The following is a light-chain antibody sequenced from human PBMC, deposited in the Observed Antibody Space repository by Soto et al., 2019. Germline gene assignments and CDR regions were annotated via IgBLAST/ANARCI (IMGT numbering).Light chain of an antibody. CDR1: NSNTGSNI. CDR2: SDN. CDR3: AAWDDSLNGYV. Sequence: QSVLTQPPSASGTPGQRVTISWSGGNSNTGSNIVNCHHQLPGTAPKLLIYSDNQRPSGVPDRFSGSRSGTSASLAISGLQSDDEADYYCAAWDDSLNGYVVGTGTKVTVL. J-gene: IGLJ1*01. V-gene: IGLV1-44*01.